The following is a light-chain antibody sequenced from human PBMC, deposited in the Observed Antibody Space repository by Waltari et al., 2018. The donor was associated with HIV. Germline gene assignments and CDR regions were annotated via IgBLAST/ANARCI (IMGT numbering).Light chain of an antibody. CDR3: AAWGDSLNGPV. J-gene: IGLJ2*01. CDR1: KPDIGGNP. CDR2: NTN. V-gene: IGLV1-44*01. Sequence: QSVLTQPPSASATPGQRVTISCSGTKPDIGGNPVHWYQQLPATAPKLLIYNTNQRPSGVPDRFSGSKSGASASLAISGLQSEDEAEYYCAAWGDSLNGPVFGGGTRVTVL.